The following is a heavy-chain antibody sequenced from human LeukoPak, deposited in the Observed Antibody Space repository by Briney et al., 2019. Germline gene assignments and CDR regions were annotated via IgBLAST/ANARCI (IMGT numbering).Heavy chain of an antibody. CDR3: ARRDPATVTAFDY. V-gene: IGHV5-51*01. CDR2: IFPDDSDT. J-gene: IGHJ4*02. D-gene: IGHD4-17*01. CDR1: GFDFTRDW. Sequence: GESLKISCRFSGFDFTRDWIGWVRLMPGKGLEWMGIIFPDDSDTRYSPSFQGQVTLSADKSISTAYLQWSSLKASDTAIYYCARRDPATVTAFDYWGQGTLVTVSS.